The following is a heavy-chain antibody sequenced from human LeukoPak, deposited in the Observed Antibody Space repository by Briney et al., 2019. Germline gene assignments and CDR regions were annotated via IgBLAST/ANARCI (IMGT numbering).Heavy chain of an antibody. CDR2: ISSSRSYK. Sequence: GGSLRLSCAASGFTFSSYSMNWVRQAPGKGLEWVSSISSSRSYKYYADSLKGRFTISRDNAKNSLYLQMNSLTAEDTAVYYCARDLSGVTGYTYGRGIDYWGQGTLVTVSS. V-gene: IGHV3-21*01. J-gene: IGHJ4*02. CDR3: ARDLSGVTGYTYGRGIDY. D-gene: IGHD5-18*01. CDR1: GFTFSSYS.